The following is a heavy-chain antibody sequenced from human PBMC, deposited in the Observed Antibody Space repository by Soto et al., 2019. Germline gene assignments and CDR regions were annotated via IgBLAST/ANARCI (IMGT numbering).Heavy chain of an antibody. Sequence: EVQLVQSGGGLVQPGGSLRLSCAASGFTFSSYYMYWVRQAPGKGLEWVAYIKPDGSERSSLDSVKGRFAVSRDNAKNSLYLQMNSLRAEDTAVYYCARYGPAVMVDFDYWGQGSLVTVSS. D-gene: IGHD2-2*01. J-gene: IGHJ4*02. CDR2: IKPDGSER. V-gene: IGHV3-7*01. CDR1: GFTFSSYY. CDR3: ARYGPAVMVDFDY.